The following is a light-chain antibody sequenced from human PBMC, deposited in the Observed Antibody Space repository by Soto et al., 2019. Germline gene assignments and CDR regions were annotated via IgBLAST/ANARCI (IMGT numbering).Light chain of an antibody. V-gene: IGKV3-15*01. CDR2: GAS. Sequence: EIVMTQSPATLSVSPGERATLSFRASQTGYIYLAWYQQKPGQAPRLLIYGASTRATGIPARFSGSGSGTEFTLTISSLQSEDFAVYYCQQYNNWPPGTFGQGTKVEIK. J-gene: IGKJ1*01. CDR1: QTGYIY. CDR3: QQYNNWPPGT.